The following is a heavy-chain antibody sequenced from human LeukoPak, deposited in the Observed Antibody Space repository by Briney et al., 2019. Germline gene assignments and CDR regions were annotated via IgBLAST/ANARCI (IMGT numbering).Heavy chain of an antibody. D-gene: IGHD4-17*01. J-gene: IGHJ4*02. V-gene: IGHV4-59*12. CDR1: GGSISSYY. Sequence: SETLSLTCTVSGGSISSYYWSWIRQPPGKGLEWIGYIYYSGSTNYNPSLKSRVTISVDTSKNQFSLKLSSVTAADTAVYYCARGKTTVTTGYFDYWGQGTLVTVSS. CDR2: IYYSGST. CDR3: ARGKTTVTTGYFDY.